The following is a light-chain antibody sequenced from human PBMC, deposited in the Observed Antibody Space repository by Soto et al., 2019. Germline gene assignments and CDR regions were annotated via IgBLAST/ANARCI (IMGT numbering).Light chain of an antibody. V-gene: IGKV3-20*01. CDR1: QSVSSSY. CDR2: GAS. CDR3: QQYVSSPRT. Sequence: EIVLTQSPGTLSLSPGERATLACRASQSVSSSYLAWYQQKPGQAPRLLIYGASSRATGIPDRFSGSGSRTDFTLTTSRLEPEDFAVYYCQQYVSSPRTFGQGTRREIK. J-gene: IGKJ5*01.